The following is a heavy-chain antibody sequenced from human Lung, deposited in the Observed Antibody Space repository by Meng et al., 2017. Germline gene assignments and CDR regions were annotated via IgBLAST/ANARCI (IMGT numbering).Heavy chain of an antibody. CDR3: ARDLAWVLIDY. D-gene: IGHD3-3*01. CDR2: IVSDGGIT. J-gene: IGHJ4*02. CDR1: GFNFGDYI. Sequence: EVKLVESGVCLVQPGGSLRLSCGASGFNFGDYIMHWVRQSPGKGLEWISRIVSDGGITTYADSVKGRFTVSRDNAKNTLYLQMNSLGADDTAVYYCARDLAWVLIDYWGQGALVTVSS. V-gene: IGHV3-74*01.